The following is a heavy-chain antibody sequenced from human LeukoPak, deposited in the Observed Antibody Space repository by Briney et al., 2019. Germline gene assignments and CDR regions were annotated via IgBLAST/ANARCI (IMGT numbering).Heavy chain of an antibody. D-gene: IGHD2-8*01. J-gene: IGHJ6*02. CDR1: GFAFSDYW. CDR3: ARLGVGICTNGVCYNAHLGPPGMDV. Sequence: PGGSLRLSCAASGFAFSDYWMSWVRQAPGKGLEWVANIKQDEREKYYVASVRGRFTVSRDNARNSLYLEMNSLRAEDTALYYCARLGVGICTNGVCYNAHLGPPGMDVWGQGTTVTVSS. V-gene: IGHV3-7*02. CDR2: IKQDEREK.